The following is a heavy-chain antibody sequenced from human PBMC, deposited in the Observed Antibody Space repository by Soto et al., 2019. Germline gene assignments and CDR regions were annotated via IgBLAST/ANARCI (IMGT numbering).Heavy chain of an antibody. D-gene: IGHD6-13*01. CDR2: ISGSGGST. V-gene: IGHV3-23*01. Sequence: GGSLRLSCAASGFTFSSYAMSWVRQAPGKGLEWASAISGSGGSTYYADSVKGRFTISRDNSKNTLYLQMNSLRAEDTAVYYCAKGGGSSSLRYWGQGTLVTVSS. J-gene: IGHJ4*02. CDR1: GFTFSSYA. CDR3: AKGGGSSSLRY.